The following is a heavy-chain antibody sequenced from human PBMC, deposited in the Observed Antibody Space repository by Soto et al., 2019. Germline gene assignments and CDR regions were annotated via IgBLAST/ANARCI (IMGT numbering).Heavy chain of an antibody. CDR2: ISSSSSYI. CDR3: ARALYGTRDAFDI. D-gene: IGHD3-16*01. V-gene: IGHV3-21*01. CDR1: GFTFSSYS. Sequence: PGGSLRLSCAASGFTFSSYSMNWVRQAPGKGLEWVSSISSSSSYIYYADSVKGRFTISRDNAKNSLYLQMNSLRAEDTAVYYCARALYGTRDAFDIWGQGTMVTVSS. J-gene: IGHJ3*02.